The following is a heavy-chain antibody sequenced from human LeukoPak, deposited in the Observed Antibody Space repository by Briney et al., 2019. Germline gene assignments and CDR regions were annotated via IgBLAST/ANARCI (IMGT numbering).Heavy chain of an antibody. CDR1: GFTFSSYW. J-gene: IGHJ4*02. CDR2: INSDGSST. CDR3: ARGGFYSNSPLDY. D-gene: IGHD4-11*01. V-gene: IGHV3-74*01. Sequence: PGGSLRLSCAASGFTFSSYWMHWVRQAPGKGLVWASHINSDGSSTNYADSVKGRFTISRDNAKNTLYLQMNSLRADDTAVYYCARGGFYSNSPLDYWGQGTLVTVSS.